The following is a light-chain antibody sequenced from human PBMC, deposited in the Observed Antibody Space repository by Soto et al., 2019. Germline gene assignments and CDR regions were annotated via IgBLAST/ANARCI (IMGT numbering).Light chain of an antibody. CDR3: CSFSRSFTDYV. V-gene: IGLV2-11*01. J-gene: IGLJ1*01. Sequence: QSALTQPRSVSGSPGQSVTISCTGTSSDVGGYNHVSWYQQHPGKAPKLMISDVSKRPSGVPDRFSGSKSGNTASLTISGLQVEEEADYYCCSFSRSFTDYVFGSGTKLTVL. CDR1: SSDVGGYNH. CDR2: DVS.